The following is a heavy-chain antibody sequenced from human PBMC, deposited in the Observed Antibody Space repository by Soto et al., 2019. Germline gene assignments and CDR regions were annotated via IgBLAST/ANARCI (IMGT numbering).Heavy chain of an antibody. V-gene: IGHV3-30*18. CDR1: GFTFSSYG. CDR3: AKDYCNYVYYRCGIDV. D-gene: IGHD4-4*01. J-gene: IGHJ6*02. Sequence: QVQLVESGGGVVQPGRSLRLSCAASGFTFSSYGMHWVRQAPGKGLEWVAVISYDGSNKYYADSVKGRFTISRDNSKNALYLQMNSLRAEDTAVDYCAKDYCNYVYYRCGIDVWGQGTTVTVSS. CDR2: ISYDGSNK.